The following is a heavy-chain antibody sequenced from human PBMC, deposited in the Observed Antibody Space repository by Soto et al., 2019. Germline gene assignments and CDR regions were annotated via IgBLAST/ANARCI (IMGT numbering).Heavy chain of an antibody. V-gene: IGHV1-69*01. CDR1: GGSFSNYI. D-gene: IGHD6-19*01. Sequence: QVHLVQSGAEVKKPGSSVNVSCKASGGSFSNYIFAWVRQAPGQGLEWMGGTIPMFATAQYAQKLQGRVTITADESTSTVYMDLTSLTSDDTAVYYCARGLFGQQWLVGFDTWGQGTLVTVSS. J-gene: IGHJ4*02. CDR2: TIPMFATA. CDR3: ARGLFGQQWLVGFDT.